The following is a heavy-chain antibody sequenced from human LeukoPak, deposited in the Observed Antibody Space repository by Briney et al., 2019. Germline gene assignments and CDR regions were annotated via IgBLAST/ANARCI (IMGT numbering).Heavy chain of an antibody. D-gene: IGHD2-2*01. CDR1: GGSISSYY. V-gene: IGHV4-59*12. CDR2: IYYSGST. CDR3: ARGVGVPAAMRGVFDY. J-gene: IGHJ4*02. Sequence: SETLSLTCTVSGGSISSYYWSWIRQPPGKGLEWIGYIYYSGSTNYNPSLKSRVTISVDTSKNQFSLKLSSVTAADTAVYYCARGVGVPAAMRGVFDYWGQGTLVTVSS.